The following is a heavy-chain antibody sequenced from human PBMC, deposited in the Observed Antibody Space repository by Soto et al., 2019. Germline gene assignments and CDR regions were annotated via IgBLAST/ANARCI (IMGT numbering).Heavy chain of an antibody. CDR3: ARGGPRPFDY. Sequence: ASVKVSCKASGYTFTSFAISWVRQAPGQGLEWMGWITTYNIDTNYALSLQGRVTLTVDTSTNTAYTELRSLTSDDTAVYFCARGGPRPFDYWGQGTPVTAPQ. J-gene: IGHJ4*02. V-gene: IGHV1-18*01. CDR2: ITTYNIDT. CDR1: GYTFTSFA.